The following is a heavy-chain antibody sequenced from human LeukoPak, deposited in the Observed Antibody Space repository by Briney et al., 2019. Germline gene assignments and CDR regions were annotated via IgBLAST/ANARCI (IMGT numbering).Heavy chain of an antibody. CDR1: GFTFSSYS. J-gene: IGHJ5*02. V-gene: IGHV3-48*02. D-gene: IGHD6-19*01. CDR3: ARDGSGWYENNWFDP. Sequence: GGSLILSCAASGFTFSSYSMNWVRQAPGKGLEWVSYISSSSSTIYYADSAKGRFTISRDNAKNSLYLQMNSLRDEDTAVYYCARDGSGWYENNWFDPWGQGTLVTVSS. CDR2: ISSSSSTI.